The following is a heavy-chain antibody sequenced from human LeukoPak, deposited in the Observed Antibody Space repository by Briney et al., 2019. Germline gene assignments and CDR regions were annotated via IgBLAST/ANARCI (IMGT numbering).Heavy chain of an antibody. D-gene: IGHD4-11*01. Sequence: PSETLSLTCTVSGGSISSYYWNWIRQPAGKGLKWIGRMYVSGNTNYNPSLKSRVTMSLDTSTNQFSLKLSSVTAADTAVYYCARERSTTINTYYFDSWGQGTLVTVSS. CDR3: ARERSTTINTYYFDS. CDR2: MYVSGNT. CDR1: GGSISSYY. V-gene: IGHV4-4*07. J-gene: IGHJ4*02.